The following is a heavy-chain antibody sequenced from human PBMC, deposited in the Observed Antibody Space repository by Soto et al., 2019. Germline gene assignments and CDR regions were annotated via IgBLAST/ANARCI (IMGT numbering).Heavy chain of an antibody. Sequence: TSETLSLTCAVSGGSISSSNWWSWVRQPPGKGLEWIGEIYHSGSTNYNPSLKSRVTISVDKSKNQFSLKLSSVTAADTAVYYCARHFGYCSSTSCYSNWFDPWGQGTLVTVS. J-gene: IGHJ5*02. CDR2: IYHSGST. CDR1: GGSISSSNW. CDR3: ARHFGYCSSTSCYSNWFDP. D-gene: IGHD2-2*02. V-gene: IGHV4-4*02.